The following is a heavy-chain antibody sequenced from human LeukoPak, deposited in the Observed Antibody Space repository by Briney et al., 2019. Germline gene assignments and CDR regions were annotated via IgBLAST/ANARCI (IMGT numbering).Heavy chain of an antibody. V-gene: IGHV3-30-3*01. D-gene: IGHD4-17*01. CDR2: ISYDGSSK. CDR1: GFTFSSYA. J-gene: IGHJ4*02. Sequence: PGRSLRLSCAASGFTFSSYAMHWVRQAPGKGLEWVAVISYDGSSKYYADSVKGRFTISRDNSKNTLYLQMNSLRAEDSAVYYCARPYGDYYFDYWGQGTLVTVSS. CDR3: ARPYGDYYFDY.